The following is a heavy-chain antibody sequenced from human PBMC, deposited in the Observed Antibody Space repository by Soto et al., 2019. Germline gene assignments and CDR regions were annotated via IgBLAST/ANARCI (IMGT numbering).Heavy chain of an antibody. CDR3: ARTETFGSLNWFDP. J-gene: IGHJ5*02. D-gene: IGHD3-16*01. V-gene: IGHV1-8*01. CDR2: MNPGSGDT. CDR1: GYSFTNND. Sequence: GASVKVSRKASGYSFTNNDVSWVRQATGQGLEWMGWMNPGSGDTGYAQKFQGRVTMTRDISIATAYMELSSLRSDDTAIYYCARTETFGSLNWFDPWGQGTLVTVSS.